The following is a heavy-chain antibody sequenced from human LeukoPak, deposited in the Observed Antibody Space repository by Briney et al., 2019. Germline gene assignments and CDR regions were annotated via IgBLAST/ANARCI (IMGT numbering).Heavy chain of an antibody. CDR2: IYARGSA. CDR1: GGSINSHY. Sequence: SETLSLTCSVSGGSINSHYLSWIRQPAGKGLEWIGRIYARGSADYNPSLKSRVTMSVDTSKNQFSLKLTSVTAAGTAVYYCARDRMGATPDYWGQGALVTVSS. D-gene: IGHD1-26*01. J-gene: IGHJ4*02. V-gene: IGHV4-4*07. CDR3: ARDRMGATPDY.